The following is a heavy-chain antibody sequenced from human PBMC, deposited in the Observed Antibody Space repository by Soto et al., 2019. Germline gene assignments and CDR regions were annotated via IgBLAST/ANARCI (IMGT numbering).Heavy chain of an antibody. CDR2: IYYSGST. J-gene: IGHJ5*02. D-gene: IGHD2-15*01. CDR1: GGSISSGGYS. V-gene: IGHV4-31*03. CDR3: ARDQGILYSPNWFDP. Sequence: QVQLQESGPGLVKPSQTLSLTCTVSGGSISSGGYSWSWIRQHPGKGLEWIGYIYYSGSTYYNPSLKSRVTISVDTSKNQFSLKLSSVTAADTAVYYCARDQGILYSPNWFDPWGQGTLVTVSS.